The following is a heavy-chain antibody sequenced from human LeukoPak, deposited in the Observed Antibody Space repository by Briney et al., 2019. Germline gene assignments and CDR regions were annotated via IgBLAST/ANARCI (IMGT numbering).Heavy chain of an antibody. CDR1: GFTFSRYC. Sequence: PGGSLRLSCAASGFTFSRYCMHWVRQAPGKGLVWVSRIKSDGRSASYADWVKGRFTISTDNAKNTLYLQMNSLRVEDTAVYYCARDLRAFCGGECAFHYWGQGTLVTVSS. CDR2: IKSDGRSA. V-gene: IGHV3-74*01. CDR3: ARDLRAFCGGECAFHY. D-gene: IGHD2-21*01. J-gene: IGHJ4*02.